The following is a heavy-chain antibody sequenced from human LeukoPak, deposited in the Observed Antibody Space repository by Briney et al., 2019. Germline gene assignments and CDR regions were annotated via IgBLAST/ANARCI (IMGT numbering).Heavy chain of an antibody. CDR2: IYSGGST. CDR1: GFTVSSNY. Sequence: GRSLRLSCAASGFTVSSNYMSWVRQAPGKGLEWVSVIYSGGSTYYADSVKGRFTISRDNSKNTLYLQMNSLRAEDTAVYYCARAYGGAFPFDYWGQGTLVTVSS. CDR3: ARAYGGAFPFDY. D-gene: IGHD3-16*01. J-gene: IGHJ4*02. V-gene: IGHV3-53*01.